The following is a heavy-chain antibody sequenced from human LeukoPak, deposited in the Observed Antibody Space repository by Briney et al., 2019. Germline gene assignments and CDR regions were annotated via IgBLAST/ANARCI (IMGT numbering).Heavy chain of an antibody. V-gene: IGHV1-18*01. CDR2: FTAYNGNT. CDR1: GYTFTSYG. CDR3: ARALSIAAAGSAEYFQH. D-gene: IGHD6-13*01. J-gene: IGHJ1*01. Sequence: ASVKVSCKASGYTFTSYGISWVRQAPGQGLEWMGWFTAYNGNTNYAQKLQGRVTMTTDTSTSTAYMELRSLRSDDTAVYYCARALSIAAAGSAEYFQHWGQGTLVTVSS.